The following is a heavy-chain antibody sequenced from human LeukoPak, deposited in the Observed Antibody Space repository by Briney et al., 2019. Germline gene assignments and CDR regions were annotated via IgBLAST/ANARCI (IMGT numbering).Heavy chain of an antibody. Sequence: GGSLRLSCAASGFTFSRHWMTWVRQAPGKGLEWVANIKEDGSKKNYVDSVKGRFTISRDNAKNSLYLQMNSLRAEDTAVYYCTWDSSGFYLLDSWGQGTLVTVSS. D-gene: IGHD3-22*01. CDR2: IKEDGSKK. J-gene: IGHJ4*02. CDR3: TWDSSGFYLLDS. CDR1: GFTFSRHW. V-gene: IGHV3-7*03.